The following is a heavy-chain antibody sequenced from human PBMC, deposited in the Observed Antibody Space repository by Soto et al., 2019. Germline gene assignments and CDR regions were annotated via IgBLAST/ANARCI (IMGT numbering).Heavy chain of an antibody. CDR1: GFTFSSYA. D-gene: IGHD6-13*01. V-gene: IGHV3-23*01. CDR2: ISGNGGST. CDR3: AKWAATGPYYYYYGMDV. J-gene: IGHJ6*02. Sequence: EVQLLESGGGLVQPGGSLRLSCPASGFTFSSYAMSWVRQAPGKGLEWVSSISGNGGSTYYADSVKGRFTISRDNPKNTLYLQMNSLRAEDTAVYYCAKWAATGPYYYYYGMDVWGQGTTVTVSS.